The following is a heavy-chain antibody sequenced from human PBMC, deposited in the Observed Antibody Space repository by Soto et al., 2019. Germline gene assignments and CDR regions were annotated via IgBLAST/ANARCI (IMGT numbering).Heavy chain of an antibody. CDR3: ARGGIAAAGDLDY. Sequence: KISGQGCGCSYSTFWIRSFHQMPGKGLECMGRIDPTDSYTDYGPSFEGHVTMSVDRSINTAYLEWSSLKASDTAMYYCARGGIAAAGDLDYWGQGTLVTVSS. D-gene: IGHD6-13*01. V-gene: IGHV5-10-1*01. J-gene: IGHJ4*02. CDR2: IDPTDSYT. CDR1: GCSYSTFW.